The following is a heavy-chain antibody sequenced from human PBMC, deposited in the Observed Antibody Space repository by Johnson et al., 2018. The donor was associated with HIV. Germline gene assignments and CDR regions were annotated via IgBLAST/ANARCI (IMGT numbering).Heavy chain of an antibody. V-gene: IGHV3-30*02. CDR3: AKGPNGQLDDAFHI. D-gene: IGHD6-6*01. J-gene: IGHJ3*02. CDR1: GFTFSTFG. CDR2: IRYDGNNK. Sequence: QMLLVESGGGVVQPGGSLRLSCAASGFTFSTFGMHWVRQAPGKGLEWVAFIRYDGNNKYYADSVKGRFTISRDNSKNTLYLQMNSLRAEDTAVYYCAKGPNGQLDDAFHIWGQGTMVTVSS.